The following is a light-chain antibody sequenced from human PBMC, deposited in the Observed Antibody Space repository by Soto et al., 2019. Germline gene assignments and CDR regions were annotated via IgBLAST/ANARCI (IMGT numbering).Light chain of an antibody. CDR3: QQYGNSPLYS. Sequence: EIVLTQSPATLSLSPGERATLSCRASQSVDSAYLAWYHQRPGQAPRLLIYGASNRATGIPDRFGGSGSGTDFSLTISRLEPEDSAVYYCQQYGNSPLYSFGQGTKVDIK. CDR1: QSVDSAY. CDR2: GAS. J-gene: IGKJ2*01. V-gene: IGKV3-20*01.